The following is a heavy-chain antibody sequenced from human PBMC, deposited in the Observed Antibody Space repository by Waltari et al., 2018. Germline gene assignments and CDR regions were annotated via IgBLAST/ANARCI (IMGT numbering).Heavy chain of an antibody. J-gene: IGHJ6*02. Sequence: QVQLQQWGAGLLKPSETLSLTCAVYGGSFSGYYWSWIAPPPRKGLEWIGEINHSGSTNYNPSLKSRVTISVDTSKNQFSLKLSSVTAADTAVYYCARGRGGGSTLGLYGMDVWGQGTTVTVSS. V-gene: IGHV4-34*01. CDR1: GGSFSGYY. D-gene: IGHD2-15*01. CDR3: ARGRGGGSTLGLYGMDV. CDR2: INHSGST.